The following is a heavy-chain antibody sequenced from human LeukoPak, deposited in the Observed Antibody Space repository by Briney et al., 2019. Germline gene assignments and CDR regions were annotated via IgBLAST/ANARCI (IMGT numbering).Heavy chain of an antibody. Sequence: GRSLRLSCAASGFTFSSYAMHWVRQAPGKGLEWVAVISYDGSSKYYADSVKGRFTISRDNSKNTLYLQMNSLRAEDTAVYYCARDRISRFLNWFDPWGQGTLVTVSS. CDR2: ISYDGSSK. V-gene: IGHV3-30-3*01. D-gene: IGHD2/OR15-2a*01. CDR3: ARDRISRFLNWFDP. J-gene: IGHJ5*02. CDR1: GFTFSSYA.